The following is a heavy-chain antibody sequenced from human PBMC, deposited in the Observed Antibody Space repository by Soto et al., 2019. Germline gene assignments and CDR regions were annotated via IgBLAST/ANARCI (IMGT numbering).Heavy chain of an antibody. V-gene: IGHV3-23*05. CDR2: IAFTGSAT. D-gene: IGHD3-9*01. CDR1: GFTFHDYA. CDR3: AKAGVRYFDWLPKPKAFDI. J-gene: IGHJ3*02. Sequence: LRLSCATSGFTFHDYAMSWVRQAPGKGLEWVSAIAFTGSATYYADSVKGRFTISRDNSKNIVYLQMNSLRAEDTAVYYCAKAGVRYFDWLPKPKAFDIWGQGTMVTVSS.